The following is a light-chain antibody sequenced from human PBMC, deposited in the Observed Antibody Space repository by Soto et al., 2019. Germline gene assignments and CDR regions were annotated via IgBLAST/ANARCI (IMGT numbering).Light chain of an antibody. CDR1: SSNIGSNT. Sequence: QSVLTQPPSASGTPGQRVTISCSGGSSNIGSNTVNWYQQLPGTAPKLLIYSNNQRPSGVPDRFSGSKSGTSASLAISGLQSEDEADYYCAAWDDSLNGPYVVFGGGTKVTVL. V-gene: IGLV1-44*01. CDR3: AAWDDSLNGPYVV. J-gene: IGLJ2*01. CDR2: SNN.